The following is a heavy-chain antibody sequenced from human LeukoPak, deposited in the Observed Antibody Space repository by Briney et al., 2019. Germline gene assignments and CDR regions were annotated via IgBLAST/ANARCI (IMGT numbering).Heavy chain of an antibody. Sequence: GGSLRLSCAASGFTFSSYEMNWVRQAPGKGLEWVSYISSSGSTIYYADSVKGRFTISRDNAKNSLYLQMNSLRAEDTAVYYCAREPRHRIAVAGTSDAFDIWGQGTMVTVSS. CDR2: ISSSGSTI. D-gene: IGHD6-19*01. V-gene: IGHV3-48*03. CDR3: AREPRHRIAVAGTSDAFDI. J-gene: IGHJ3*02. CDR1: GFTFSSYE.